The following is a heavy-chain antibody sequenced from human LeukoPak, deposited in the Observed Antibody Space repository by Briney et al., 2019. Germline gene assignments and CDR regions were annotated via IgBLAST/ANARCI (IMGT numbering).Heavy chain of an antibody. CDR2: IYSGGST. V-gene: IGHV3-53*04. J-gene: IGHJ4*02. CDR3: ATERYKRGFDY. D-gene: IGHD3-16*02. Sequence: EGVAVIYSGGSTYYAHSVKRRFTISRHNSKNTLYLQMNSLRAEDTAVYYCATERYKRGFDYWGQGTLVTVSS.